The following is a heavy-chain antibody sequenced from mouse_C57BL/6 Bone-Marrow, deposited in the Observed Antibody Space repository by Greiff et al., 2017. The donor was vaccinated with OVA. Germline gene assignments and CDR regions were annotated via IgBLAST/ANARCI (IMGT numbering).Heavy chain of an antibody. CDR3: KSSYSNYGDVYY. CDR2: IYPETGGT. D-gene: IGHD2-5*01. V-gene: IGHV1-15*01. CDR1: GYTFTDYE. J-gene: IGHJ2*01. Sequence: QVQLQQSGAELVRPGASVTLSCKASGYTFTDYEMNWVKQTPVHGLEWIGAIYPETGGTAYNQKFKGKAILTADKSSSTAYLELRSLTSEDSAVYYCKSSYSNYGDVYYGGQGTTLPVSS.